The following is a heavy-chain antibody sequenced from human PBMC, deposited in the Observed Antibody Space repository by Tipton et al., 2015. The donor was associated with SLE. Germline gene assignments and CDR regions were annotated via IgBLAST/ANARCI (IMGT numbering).Heavy chain of an antibody. CDR1: GYNFMTHW. Sequence: QLVQSGAEVKKPGESLMISCKGSGYNFMTHWITWVRQMPGKGLEWMGIIYPGDSDIRYSPSFQGQVTISADKSITTAYLQWSSLKASDTAMYYCARQGYCSGGSCYELGYWGQGTLVTVSS. CDR2: IYPGDSDI. CDR3: ARQGYCSGGSCYELGY. V-gene: IGHV5-51*01. J-gene: IGHJ4*02. D-gene: IGHD2-15*01.